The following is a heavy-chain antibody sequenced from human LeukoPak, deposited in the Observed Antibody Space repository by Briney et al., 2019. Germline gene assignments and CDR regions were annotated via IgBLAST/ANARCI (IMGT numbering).Heavy chain of an antibody. D-gene: IGHD2-15*01. CDR1: GGSISSGDYY. CDR3: ARDPKSRLGYCSGGSCYPRGSVSPSGGFDY. V-gene: IGHV4-30-4*01. Sequence: SQTLSLTCTVSGGSISSGDYYWSWIRQPPGKGLEWIGYIYYSGSTYYNPSLKSRVTISVDTSKNQFSLKLSSVTAADTAVYYRARDPKSRLGYCSGGSCYPRGSVSPSGGFDYWGQGTLVTVS. J-gene: IGHJ4*02. CDR2: IYYSGST.